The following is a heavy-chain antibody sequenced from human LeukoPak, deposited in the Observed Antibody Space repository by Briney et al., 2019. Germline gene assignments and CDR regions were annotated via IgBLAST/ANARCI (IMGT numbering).Heavy chain of an antibody. J-gene: IGHJ4*02. Sequence: GGSLRLSCAASGFTFSSYSMNWVRQAPGKGLEWVSSISSSSSYIYYADSAKGRFTISRDNAKNSLYLQMNSLRAEDTAVYYCARDEDIVVVVAAPTGFDYWGQGTLVTVSS. D-gene: IGHD2-15*01. V-gene: IGHV3-21*01. CDR3: ARDEDIVVVVAAPTGFDY. CDR2: ISSSSSYI. CDR1: GFTFSSYS.